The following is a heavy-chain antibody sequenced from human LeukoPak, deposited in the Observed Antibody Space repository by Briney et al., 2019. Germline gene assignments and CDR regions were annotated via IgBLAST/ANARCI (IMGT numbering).Heavy chain of an antibody. D-gene: IGHD3-16*01. J-gene: IGHJ4*02. Sequence: PGGPLRLSCAASGFTFSSYSMNWVRQAPGKGLEWVANIKPDGSDMYYVDSVKGRFTVSRDNARNSLYLQMNSLRAEDTAAYYCAKGGDHWGQGTLVTVSS. CDR3: AKGGDH. CDR2: IKPDGSDM. CDR1: GFTFSSYS. V-gene: IGHV3-7*01.